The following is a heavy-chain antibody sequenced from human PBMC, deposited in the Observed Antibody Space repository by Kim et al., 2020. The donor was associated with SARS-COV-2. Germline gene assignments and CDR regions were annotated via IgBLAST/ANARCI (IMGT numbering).Heavy chain of an antibody. CDR3: ARRRNTHYYYGMDV. V-gene: IGHV4-4*02. CDR2: IYHSGST. J-gene: IGHJ6*02. D-gene: IGHD2-2*02. CDR1: GGSISSSNW. Sequence: SETLSLTCAVSGGSISSSNWWSWVRQPPGNGLEWIGEIYHSGSTNYKSSLKSRVTISVDKSKNQFSLKLSSVTAADTAVYYCARRRNTHYYYGMDVWGQGTTVTVSS.